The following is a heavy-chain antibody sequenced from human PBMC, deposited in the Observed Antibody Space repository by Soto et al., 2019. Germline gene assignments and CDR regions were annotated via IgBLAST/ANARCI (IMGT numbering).Heavy chain of an antibody. CDR1: GYSFTSLD. D-gene: IGHD1-26*01. Sequence: GASVKVSCKASGYSFTSLDINWVRQTAGQGLEWMGWMEPSTGTTGYAQKFQGRVTMTRDTSINTAYMELTTLTSDDTAFYYCARGVSAGVDYWGQGTPVPVSS. CDR3: ARGVSAGVDY. V-gene: IGHV1-8*01. CDR2: MEPSTGTT. J-gene: IGHJ4*02.